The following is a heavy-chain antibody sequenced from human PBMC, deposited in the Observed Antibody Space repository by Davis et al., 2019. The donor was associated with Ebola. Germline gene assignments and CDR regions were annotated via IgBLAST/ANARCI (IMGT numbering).Heavy chain of an antibody. J-gene: IGHJ6*02. CDR1: GNSFNSHW. D-gene: IGHD2/OR15-2a*01. Sequence: GESLKISCQDSGNSFNSHWIAWVRQMPGKGLEWMGIIFTGDSDTRYSPSFRGQVTISADKSLKTAFLHWSSLKASDTAMYYCVTSSLSPEVYYGLDVWGQGTTVTVSS. V-gene: IGHV5-51*01. CDR2: IFTGDSDT. CDR3: VTSSLSPEVYYGLDV.